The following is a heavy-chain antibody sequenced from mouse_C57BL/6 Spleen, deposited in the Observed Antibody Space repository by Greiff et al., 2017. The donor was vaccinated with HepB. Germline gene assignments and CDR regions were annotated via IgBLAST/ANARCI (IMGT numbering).Heavy chain of an antibody. Sequence: EVKVVESGAELVRPGASVKLSCTASGFNIKDDYMHWVKQRPEQGLEWIGWIDPENGDTEYASKFQGKATITADTSSNTAYLQLSSLTSEDTAVYYCTRGQLRLRGFAYWGQGTLVTVSA. D-gene: IGHD3-2*02. CDR1: GFNIKDDY. J-gene: IGHJ3*01. CDR2: IDPENGDT. V-gene: IGHV14-4*01. CDR3: TRGQLRLRGFAY.